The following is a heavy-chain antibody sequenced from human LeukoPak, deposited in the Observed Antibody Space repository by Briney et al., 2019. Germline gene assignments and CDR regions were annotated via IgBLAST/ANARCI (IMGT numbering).Heavy chain of an antibody. J-gene: IGHJ6*02. D-gene: IGHD6-19*01. Sequence: SETLSLTCNVSGGSISSSSYYWGWIRQPPGKGLEWIGSIYYSGSTYYNPSLKSRVTISVDTSKNQFSLKLSSVTAADTAVYYCARVTVAVAGLDGMDVWGQGTTVTVSS. CDR3: ARVTVAVAGLDGMDV. CDR1: GGSISSSSYY. V-gene: IGHV4-39*07. CDR2: IYYSGST.